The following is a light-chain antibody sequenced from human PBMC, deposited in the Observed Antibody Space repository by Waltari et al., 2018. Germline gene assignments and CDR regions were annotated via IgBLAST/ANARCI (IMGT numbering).Light chain of an antibody. CDR1: SSDIGGYNY. Sequence: QAALTQPRSVSGSPGQSVTISCTGTSSDIGGYNYVSWYQQHPGTAPKRMIYEVSQRPSGVSNRFSASKSGNTASLTISGLQAEDEADYYCSSYAGSNTLVFGGGTRLTVL. J-gene: IGLJ2*01. CDR3: SSYAGSNTLV. V-gene: IGLV2-11*01. CDR2: EVS.